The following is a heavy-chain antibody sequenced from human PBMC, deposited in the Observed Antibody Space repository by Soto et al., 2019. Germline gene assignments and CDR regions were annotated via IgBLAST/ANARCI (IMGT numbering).Heavy chain of an antibody. Sequence: QVQLVESGGGVVQPGSSLRLSCAASGFTFSSYGMHWVRQAPGKGLEWVAVISYDGSNKYYADSVKGRFTISRDNSKNTLYLQMNILRAEDTAVYYCAKGPIAVAGTLGGLFDYWGQGTLVTVSS. CDR1: GFTFSSYG. D-gene: IGHD6-19*01. CDR3: AKGPIAVAGTLGGLFDY. J-gene: IGHJ4*02. CDR2: ISYDGSNK. V-gene: IGHV3-30*18.